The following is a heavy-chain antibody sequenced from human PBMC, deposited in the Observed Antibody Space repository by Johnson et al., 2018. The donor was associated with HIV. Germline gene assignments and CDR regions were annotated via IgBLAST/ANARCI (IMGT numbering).Heavy chain of an antibody. J-gene: IGHJ3*02. D-gene: IGHD3-9*01. CDR2: IYSGGST. CDR3: ARDPYYDFLTGPRDAFDI. V-gene: IGHV3-66*01. CDR1: GFSVSSNY. Sequence: MHLVESGGGLVQPGGSLRLSCAASGFSVSSNYMTWVRQAPGKGLEWVSVIYSGGSTFYADSVKGRFTISRDNSGNTLYLQMDSLRAEDTAVYYCARDPYYDFLTGPRDAFDIWGQGTMVTVSS.